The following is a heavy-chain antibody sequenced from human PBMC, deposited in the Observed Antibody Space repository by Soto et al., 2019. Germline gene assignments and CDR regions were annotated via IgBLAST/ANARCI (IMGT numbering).Heavy chain of an antibody. CDR1: GGSVSSGSYY. V-gene: IGHV4-61*01. J-gene: IGHJ6*02. CDR2: IYYSGST. CDR3: ARDLGVPAAIGSYYYYGMDV. D-gene: IGHD2-2*02. Sequence: SETLSLTCTVSGGSVSSGSYYWSWIRQPPGKGLEWIGYIYYSGSTNYNPSLKSRVTIPVDTSKNQFSLKLSSVTAADTAVYYCARDLGVPAAIGSYYYYGMDVWGQGTTVTVSS.